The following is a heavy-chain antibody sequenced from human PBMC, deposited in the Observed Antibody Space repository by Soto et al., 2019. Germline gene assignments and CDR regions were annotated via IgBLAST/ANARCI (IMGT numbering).Heavy chain of an antibody. D-gene: IGHD4-17*01. Sequence: SETLSLTCTVPGASIRSYDWSWIRQPPGKSLELVGYISYREGTNYNPSLKSRVTISLDTSKNQFSLKLNSVTAADTAVYYCSPRSGVYGGLVDYWGQGALVTV. CDR1: GASIRSYD. J-gene: IGHJ4*02. V-gene: IGHV4-59*01. CDR2: ISYREGT. CDR3: SPRSGVYGGLVDY.